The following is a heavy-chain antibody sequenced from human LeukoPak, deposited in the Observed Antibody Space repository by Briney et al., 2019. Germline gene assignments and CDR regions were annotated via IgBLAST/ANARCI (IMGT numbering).Heavy chain of an antibody. CDR2: IITIFGTR. CDR1: GGTFSTYA. Sequence: AVKVSCKTSGGTFSTYAISWVRQAPGQGLEWMGGIITIFGTRNYAQKFQGRVTITADESTSTAYMELSSLRSEDTAVYYCARGLGDSSGYYYSDNWGEGTLVTVST. CDR3: ARGLGDSSGYYYSDN. V-gene: IGHV1-69*01. D-gene: IGHD3-22*01. J-gene: IGHJ4*02.